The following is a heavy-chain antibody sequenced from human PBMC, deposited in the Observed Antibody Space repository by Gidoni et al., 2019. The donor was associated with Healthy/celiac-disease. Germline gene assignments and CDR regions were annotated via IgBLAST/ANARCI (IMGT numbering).Heavy chain of an antibody. CDR3: ARSPPHNLVFDY. CDR2: IDWDDDK. Sequence: QVTLKESGPALVKPTQTLTLTCTFSGFSHSTSGMRVSWIRQPPGKALEWLARIDWDDDKFYSTSLKTRLTISKDTSKNQVVLTMTDMDPVDTATYYCARSPPHNLVFDYWGQGTLVTVSS. J-gene: IGHJ4*02. CDR1: GFSHSTSGMR. D-gene: IGHD1-20*01. V-gene: IGHV2-70*04.